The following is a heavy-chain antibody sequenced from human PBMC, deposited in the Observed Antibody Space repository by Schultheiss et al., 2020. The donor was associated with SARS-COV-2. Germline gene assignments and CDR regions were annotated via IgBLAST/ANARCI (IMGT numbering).Heavy chain of an antibody. J-gene: IGHJ5*02. CDR1: GFTFSSYA. CDR2: ISYDGSNK. D-gene: IGHD3-10*01. CDR3: ARALRTYYYGSGTNWFDP. Sequence: GSLRLSCAASGFTFSSYAMHWVRQAPGKGLEWVAVISYDGSNKYYADSVKGRFTISRDNSKNTLYLQMNSLRAEDTAVYYCARALRTYYYGSGTNWFDPWGQGTLVTVSS. V-gene: IGHV3-30*01.